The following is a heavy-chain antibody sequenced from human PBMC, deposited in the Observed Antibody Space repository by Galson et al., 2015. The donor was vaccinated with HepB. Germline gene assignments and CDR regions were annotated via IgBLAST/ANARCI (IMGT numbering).Heavy chain of an antibody. CDR2: IGAYNGNT. Sequence: SVKVSCKVSGYTFTLYGITWIRQAPGQGLEWMGWIGAYNGNTQYAQNLQDRVTMTIDTYTTTAYMELRNLRSDDTAVYYCARDRGSSVYLYALSYDYWGQGTEVAVPS. V-gene: IGHV1-18*01. D-gene: IGHD3-22*01. CDR1: GYTFTLYG. J-gene: IGHJ4*02. CDR3: ARDRGSSVYLYALSYDY.